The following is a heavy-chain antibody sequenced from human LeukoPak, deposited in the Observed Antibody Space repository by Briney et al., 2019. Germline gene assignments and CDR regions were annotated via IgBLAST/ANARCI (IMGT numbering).Heavy chain of an antibody. CDR1: GIIVSTNY. V-gene: IGHV3-53*01. CDR3: ARGGAHYPFDY. J-gene: IGHJ4*02. D-gene: IGHD1-26*01. Sequence: GGSLRLSCAASGIIVSTNYMSWVRQAPGKGLEWASVIYSGGTTYYADSVKGRFTISRDNSKSTLYLQMHSLRAEDTAVYYCARGGAHYPFDYWGQGTLVTVSS. CDR2: IYSGGTT.